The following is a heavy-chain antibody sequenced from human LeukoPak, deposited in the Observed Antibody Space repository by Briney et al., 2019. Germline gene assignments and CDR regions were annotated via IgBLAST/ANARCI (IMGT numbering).Heavy chain of an antibody. V-gene: IGHV3-7*04. CDR2: IKQDGSEK. D-gene: IGHD6-13*01. CDR3: ARDGQQLGF. J-gene: IGHJ4*02. Sequence: GGSLRLSCVASGFTFSSYWMSWVRQAPGKGLEWVANIKQDGSEKYYVDSVKGRFTISRDNAKNSLYLRMNSLRVEDTAVYYCARDGQQLGFWGQGTLVTVSS. CDR1: GFTFSSYW.